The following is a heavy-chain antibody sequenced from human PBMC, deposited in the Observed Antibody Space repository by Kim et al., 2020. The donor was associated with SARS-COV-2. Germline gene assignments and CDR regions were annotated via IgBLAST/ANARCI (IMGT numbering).Heavy chain of an antibody. CDR3: TTAFPYYDIFLVPPDY. D-gene: IGHD3-9*01. Sequence: GGSLRLSCAASGFTFSNAWMSWVRQAPGKGLEWVGRIKSKTDGGTTDYAAPVKGRFTISRDDSKNTLYLQMNSLKTEDTAVYYCTTAFPYYDIFLVPPDYWGQGTLVTVSS. V-gene: IGHV3-15*01. J-gene: IGHJ4*02. CDR2: IKSKTDGGTT. CDR1: GFTFSNAW.